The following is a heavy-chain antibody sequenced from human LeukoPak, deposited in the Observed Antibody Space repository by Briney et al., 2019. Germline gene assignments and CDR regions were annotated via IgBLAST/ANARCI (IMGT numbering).Heavy chain of an antibody. CDR2: IYYSGST. CDR1: GGSISSYY. Sequence: PSETLSLTCTVSGGSISSYYWSWIRQPPGKGLEWIGYIYYSGSTNYNPSPKSRVTISVDTSKNQFSLKLSSVTAAGTAVYYCARDTRRDYDYVWGSYRPAHAFDIWGQGTMVTVSS. D-gene: IGHD3-16*02. CDR3: ARDTRRDYDYVWGSYRPAHAFDI. J-gene: IGHJ3*02. V-gene: IGHV4-59*01.